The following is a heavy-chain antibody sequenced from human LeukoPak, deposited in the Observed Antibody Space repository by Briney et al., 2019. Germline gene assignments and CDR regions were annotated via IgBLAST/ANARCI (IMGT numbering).Heavy chain of an antibody. V-gene: IGHV3-53*01. CDR2: IYSGGST. CDR3: ARQHYYGSGISAFDY. CDR1: GFTVSSNY. J-gene: IGHJ4*02. D-gene: IGHD3-10*01. Sequence: GGSLRLSCAASGFTVSSNYMSWVRQAPGKGLEWVSVIYSGGSTYYADSVKGRFTISRDNSKNTLYLQMNSLRAEDTAVYYCARQHYYGSGISAFDYWGQGTLVTVSS.